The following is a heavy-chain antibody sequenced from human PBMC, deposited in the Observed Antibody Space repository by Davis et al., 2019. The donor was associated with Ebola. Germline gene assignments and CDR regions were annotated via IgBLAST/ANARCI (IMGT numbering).Heavy chain of an antibody. CDR3: TRGRFYNSPGAFDT. V-gene: IGHV4-59*01. D-gene: IGHD2/OR15-2a*01. Sequence: MPSETLSLTCTVSGGTISNYYWTWIRQSPGKGLEWIGNGYYSGISTYNPSLKGRVTISVDTSNDQFFLRLRSVTATDTAVYYCTRGRFYNSPGAFDTWAQGTLVTVSS. CDR1: GGTISNYY. CDR2: GYYSGIS. J-gene: IGHJ1*01.